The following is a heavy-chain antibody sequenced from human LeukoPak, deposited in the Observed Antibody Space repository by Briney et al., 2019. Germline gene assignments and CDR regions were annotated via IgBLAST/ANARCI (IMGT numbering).Heavy chain of an antibody. Sequence: KSSETLSLTCNVSGGSISSGDKYWSWIRQPPGKGLEWIGYIYYSGSTHYNPSLKSRLTISVDTSENQFPLHLTSVTAADTAVYFCARVTRWAGLDFWGQGTLVTVSS. CDR1: GGSISSGDKY. J-gene: IGHJ4*02. V-gene: IGHV4-30-4*01. CDR3: ARVTRWAGLDF. D-gene: IGHD2-21*02. CDR2: IYYSGST.